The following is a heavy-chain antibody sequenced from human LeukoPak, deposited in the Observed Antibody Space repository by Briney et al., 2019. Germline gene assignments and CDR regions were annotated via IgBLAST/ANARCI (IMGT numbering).Heavy chain of an antibody. CDR2: ISYDGSTQ. D-gene: IGHD3-9*01. Sequence: GGSLRLSCEASGFTFSSHAMTWVPQAPGKGLEWMAVISYDGSTQYYADSVKGRFTISRDNSKNTVYLQMNSLRAEDTAVYFCARLTSRSGFDYWGQGTLVTVSS. V-gene: IGHV3-30*16. J-gene: IGHJ4*02. CDR1: GFTFSSHA. CDR3: ARLTSRSGFDY.